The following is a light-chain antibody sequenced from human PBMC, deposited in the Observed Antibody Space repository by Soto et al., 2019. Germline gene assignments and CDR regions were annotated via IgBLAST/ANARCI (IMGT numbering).Light chain of an antibody. J-gene: IGKJ2*01. CDR2: DAS. CDR3: QQYNSSPYT. CDR1: QRFSTG. V-gene: IGKV1-5*01. Sequence: DIQMTQSPSTLSASVGDRVTITSRASQRFSTGLAWYQQKPGKAPRLLIYDASSLEGGVPSRFSGRGSGTEFTLTISGLQPDDFATYYCQQYNSSPYTFGEGTKLEIK.